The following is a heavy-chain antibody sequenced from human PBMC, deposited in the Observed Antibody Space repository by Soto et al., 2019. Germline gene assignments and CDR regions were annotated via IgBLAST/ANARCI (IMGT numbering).Heavy chain of an antibody. V-gene: IGHV3-23*01. Sequence: GGSLRLSCAASGFTFSSYAMSWVRQAPGKGLEWVSAISGSGGSTYYADSVKGRFTISRDNSKNTLYLQMNSLRAEDTAVYYCAKAFTYYDFWSGYLYWGQGTLVTVSS. CDR2: ISGSGGST. CDR3: AKAFTYYDFWSGYLY. J-gene: IGHJ4*02. D-gene: IGHD3-3*01. CDR1: GFTFSSYA.